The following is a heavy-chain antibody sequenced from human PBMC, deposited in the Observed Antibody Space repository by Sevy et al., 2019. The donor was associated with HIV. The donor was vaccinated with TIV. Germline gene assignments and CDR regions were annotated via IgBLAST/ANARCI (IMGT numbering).Heavy chain of an antibody. V-gene: IGHV3-33*08. D-gene: IGHD4-17*01. J-gene: IGHJ4*02. CDR3: ARDLEFYDNGDYGPAFMPDY. CDR1: GFMFSSYS. Sequence: GGSLRLSCAASGFMFSSYSVHWVRQAPGKGLEWVALIWFDGSNTYYADSVKGRFTISRDIAKNTLHLQMNSLRGEDTAVYYCARDLEFYDNGDYGPAFMPDYWGQGTLVTVSS. CDR2: IWFDGSNT.